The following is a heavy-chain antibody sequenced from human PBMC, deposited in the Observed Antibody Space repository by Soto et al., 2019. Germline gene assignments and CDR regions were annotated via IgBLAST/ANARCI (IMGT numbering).Heavy chain of an antibody. Sequence: GGSLRLSCAASGFTFSSYEMNWVRQAPGKGLEWVSYISSSGSTIYYADSVKGRFTISRDNAKNSRYLQMNSLRAEDTAVYYCARNGGYYYYGMDVWGQGTTVTVSS. D-gene: IGHD3-16*01. V-gene: IGHV3-48*03. CDR3: ARNGGYYYYGMDV. CDR1: GFTFSSYE. J-gene: IGHJ6*02. CDR2: ISSSGSTI.